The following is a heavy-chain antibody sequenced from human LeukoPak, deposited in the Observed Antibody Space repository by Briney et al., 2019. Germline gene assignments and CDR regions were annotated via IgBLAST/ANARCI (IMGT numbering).Heavy chain of an antibody. J-gene: IGHJ5*02. Sequence: TGGSLRLSCAASGFTFSSYAMHWVRQAPGKGLEWVAVISYDGSNKYYADSVKGRFTISRDNSKNTLYLQMNSLRAEDTAVYYCARAGRSYGGLYGYLNPGAFWFDPWGQGTLVTVSS. CDR1: GFTFSSYA. V-gene: IGHV3-30-3*01. CDR2: ISYDGSNK. CDR3: ARAGRSYGGLYGYLNPGAFWFDP. D-gene: IGHD5-18*01.